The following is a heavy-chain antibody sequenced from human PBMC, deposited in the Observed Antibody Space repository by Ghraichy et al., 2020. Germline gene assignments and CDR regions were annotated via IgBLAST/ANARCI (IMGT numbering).Heavy chain of an antibody. D-gene: IGHD3-3*01. CDR2: IYHSGST. Sequence: SETLSLTCAVSGGSISSSNWWSWVRQPPGKGLEWIGEIYHSGSTNYNPSLKSRVTISVDKSKNQFSLKLSSVTAADTAVYYCARVSTYTIFGVVIMDGMDVWGQGTTVTVSS. CDR1: GGSISSSNW. V-gene: IGHV4-4*02. J-gene: IGHJ6*02. CDR3: ARVSTYTIFGVVIMDGMDV.